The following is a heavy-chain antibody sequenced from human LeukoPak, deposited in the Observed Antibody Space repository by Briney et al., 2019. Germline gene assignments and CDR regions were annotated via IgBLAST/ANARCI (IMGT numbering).Heavy chain of an antibody. CDR2: INPSGGST. J-gene: IGHJ4*02. Sequence: GASVKVSCKASGGTFSSYAISWVRQAPGQGLEWMGIINPSGGSTSYAQKFQGRVTMTRDTSTSTVYMELSSLRSEDTAVYYCAFSVWLLPFDYWGQGTLVTVSS. V-gene: IGHV1-46*01. D-gene: IGHD3-22*01. CDR1: GGTFSSYA. CDR3: AFSVWLLPFDY.